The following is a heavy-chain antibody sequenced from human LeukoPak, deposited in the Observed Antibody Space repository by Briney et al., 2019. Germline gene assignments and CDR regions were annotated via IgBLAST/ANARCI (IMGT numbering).Heavy chain of an antibody. Sequence: ASVTVSCKASGYTFTSYGISWGRQAPGQRLECMGCISAHTGNTNYAQKLQGRVTMTTDTPKSTAYMELRSLRSDDTAVYYCARGGYYDSSGLVDLWGQGTLVTVSS. V-gene: IGHV1-18*01. CDR3: ARGGYYDSSGLVDL. D-gene: IGHD3-22*01. CDR2: ISAHTGNT. J-gene: IGHJ5*02. CDR1: GYTFTSYG.